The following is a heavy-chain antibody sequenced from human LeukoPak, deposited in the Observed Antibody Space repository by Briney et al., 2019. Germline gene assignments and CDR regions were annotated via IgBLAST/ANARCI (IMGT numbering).Heavy chain of an antibody. CDR1: GGSISSYY. CDR2: IYPTGRT. J-gene: IGHJ3*02. V-gene: IGHV4-59*01. D-gene: IGHD5-18*01. CDR3: ATSSGYSYGPPSDAFDI. Sequence: SETLSLTCTVSGGSISSYYWSWIRQPPGKGLKWLGHIYPTGRTNDNPSLKSRVPMSIDTSKNQFSLRLTSVTVVDTAVYYCATSSGYSYGPPSDAFDIWGQGTMVSVSS.